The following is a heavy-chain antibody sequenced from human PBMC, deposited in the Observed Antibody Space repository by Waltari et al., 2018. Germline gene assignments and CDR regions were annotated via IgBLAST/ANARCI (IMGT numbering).Heavy chain of an antibody. V-gene: IGHV3-30-3*01. CDR2: ISYDGSNK. Sequence: QVQLVESGGGVVQPGRSLRLSCAASGFTFSSYAMHWVRQAPGKGLEWVAVISYDGSNKYYADSVKGRFTISRDNSKNTLYLQMNSLRAEDTAVYYCARAYYYYYYMDVWG. CDR3: ARAYYYYYYMDV. CDR1: GFTFSSYA. J-gene: IGHJ6*03.